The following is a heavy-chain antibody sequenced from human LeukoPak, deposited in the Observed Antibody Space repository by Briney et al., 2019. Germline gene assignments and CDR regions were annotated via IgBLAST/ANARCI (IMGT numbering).Heavy chain of an antibody. CDR3: IGSHRLYYFDY. V-gene: IGHV1-24*01. CDR2: FDPEDGET. D-gene: IGHD1-26*01. CDR1: GYTLTELS. Sequence: AASVKVSCKVSGYTLTELSMHWVRQAPGKGLEWMGGFDPEDGETIYAQKFQGRVTMTRDMSTSTVYMELSSLRSEDTAVYYCIGSHRLYYFDYWGQGTLVTVSS. J-gene: IGHJ4*02.